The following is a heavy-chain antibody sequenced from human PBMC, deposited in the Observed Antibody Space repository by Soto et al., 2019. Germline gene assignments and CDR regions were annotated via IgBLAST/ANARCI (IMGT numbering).Heavy chain of an antibody. CDR3: ARAPYYYDSSGPWYYFDY. J-gene: IGHJ4*02. CDR2: INPSGGST. Sequence: ASVKVSCKASGYTFTSYCMHWVRQAPGQGLEWMGIINPSGGSTSYAQKFQGRVTMTRDTSTSTVYMGLSSLRSEDTAVYYCARAPYYYDSSGPWYYFDYWGQGTLVTVSS. CDR1: GYTFTSYC. V-gene: IGHV1-46*01. D-gene: IGHD3-22*01.